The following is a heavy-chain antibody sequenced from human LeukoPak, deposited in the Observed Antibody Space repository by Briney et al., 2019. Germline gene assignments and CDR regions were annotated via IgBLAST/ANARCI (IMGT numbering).Heavy chain of an antibody. CDR1: GFAFSGYA. J-gene: IGHJ4*02. D-gene: IGHD3-10*02. Sequence: GGSLRLSCAASGFAFSGYAMMWVRQSPEKGLEWVSSITGSGDGTYYADSVRGRFTISRDNTKNTLYLQKNSLRAEDTSVYICAKLFLHPNYYVGYWGQGTLVTVSS. CDR2: ITGSGDGT. CDR3: AKLFLHPNYYVGY. V-gene: IGHV3-23*01.